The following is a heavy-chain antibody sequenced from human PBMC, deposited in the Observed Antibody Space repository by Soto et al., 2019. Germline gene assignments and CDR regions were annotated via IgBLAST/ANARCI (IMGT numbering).Heavy chain of an antibody. Sequence: SSVRFSCRASGYTFTSYYMHWVRQAPGQGLEWMGIINPSGGSTSYAQKFQGRVTMTRDTSTSTVYMELSSLRSEDTAVYYCAREKFSTMVRGGLYYYGMDVWGQGTTVTVSS. J-gene: IGHJ6*02. V-gene: IGHV1-46*01. CDR3: AREKFSTMVRGGLYYYGMDV. CDR1: GYTFTSYY. D-gene: IGHD3-10*01. CDR2: INPSGGST.